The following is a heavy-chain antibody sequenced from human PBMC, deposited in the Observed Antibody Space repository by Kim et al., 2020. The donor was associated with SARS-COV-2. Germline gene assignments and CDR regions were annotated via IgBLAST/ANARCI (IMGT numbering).Heavy chain of an antibody. J-gene: IGHJ4*02. CDR3: ARDYDFWSGYYPSNFDY. V-gene: IGHV3-48*02. Sequence: VKCRFTISRDNAKDSLYLQMNSLRDEDTAVYYCARDYDFWSGYYPSNFDYWGQGTLVTVSS. D-gene: IGHD3-3*01.